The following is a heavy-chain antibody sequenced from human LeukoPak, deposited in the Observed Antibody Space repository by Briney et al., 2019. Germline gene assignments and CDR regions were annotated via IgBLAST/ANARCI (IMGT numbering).Heavy chain of an antibody. CDR2: ISPSSGYA. Sequence: PGGSLRLSCAASGFAFSTYEMNWVRQAPGKGLEWLSYISPSSGYAPYADSVKGRFTISRDNAKNSLYLQMNSLRDEDSAVYYCARDQGIFDYWGQGTLVTVSS. J-gene: IGHJ4*02. CDR1: GFAFSTYE. CDR3: ARDQGIFDY. V-gene: IGHV3-48*02.